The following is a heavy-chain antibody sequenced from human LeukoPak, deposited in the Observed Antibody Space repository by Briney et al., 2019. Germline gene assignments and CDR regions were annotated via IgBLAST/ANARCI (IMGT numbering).Heavy chain of an antibody. CDR2: ISSSGGST. J-gene: IGHJ4*02. D-gene: IGHD3-10*01. CDR1: GFAFSRYV. Sequence: GGSLRLSCAASGFAFSRYVMHWVRQTPGKGLEDVSTISSSGGSTYYANSVKGRFTISRDNSKNKLYLQMGSLRTEDMAVYYCATSPPITMVRGDNRYFDYWGQGTLVTVSS. V-gene: IGHV3-64*01. CDR3: ATSPPITMVRGDNRYFDY.